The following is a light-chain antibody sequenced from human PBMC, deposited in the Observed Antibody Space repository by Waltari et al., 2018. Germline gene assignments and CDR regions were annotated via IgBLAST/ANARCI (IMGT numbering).Light chain of an antibody. CDR2: DVS. CDR1: SSDVGGYNY. Sequence: QSALTQPRSVSGSPGQSVTISCTGTSSDVGGYNYVSWYQQHPGKAPKLMIYDVSKLPSGVPVRFSGSKSGNTASLTISGLQAEDEADYYCCSYAGSSYVVFGGVTKLTVL. J-gene: IGLJ2*01. CDR3: CSYAGSSYVV. V-gene: IGLV2-11*01.